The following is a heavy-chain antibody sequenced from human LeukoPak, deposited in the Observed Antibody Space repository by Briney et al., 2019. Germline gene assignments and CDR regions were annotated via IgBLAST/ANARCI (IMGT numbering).Heavy chain of an antibody. Sequence: SETLSLTCTVPGGSISSGSYYWSWIRQPAGKGLEWMGRIYTSGSTNYNPSLKSRVTISVDTSKNQFSLKLSSVTAADTAVYYCARDLDNWNYDWFDPWGQGTLVTVSS. CDR2: IYTSGST. V-gene: IGHV4-61*02. J-gene: IGHJ5*02. CDR3: ARDLDNWNYDWFDP. CDR1: GGSISSGSYY. D-gene: IGHD1-7*01.